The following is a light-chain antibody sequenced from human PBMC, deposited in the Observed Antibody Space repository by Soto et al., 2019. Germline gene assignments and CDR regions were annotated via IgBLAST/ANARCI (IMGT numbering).Light chain of an antibody. CDR3: QQYNNWHLFP. J-gene: IGKJ3*01. CDR1: QSVSSN. Sequence: EIVMTQSPATLSVSPGERATLSCRASQSVSSNLAWYQQKPGQAPRLLIYGASTRATGIPARFSGSGSGTEFTLTISSLQSEDFAVYYCQQYNNWHLFPFGPGTKVDIK. CDR2: GAS. V-gene: IGKV3-15*01.